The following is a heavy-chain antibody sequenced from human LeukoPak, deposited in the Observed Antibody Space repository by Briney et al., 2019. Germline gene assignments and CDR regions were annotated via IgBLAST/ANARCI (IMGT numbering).Heavy chain of an antibody. D-gene: IGHD6-13*01. CDR2: IYYSGST. J-gene: IGHJ6*02. V-gene: IGHV4-39*07. Sequence: SETLSLTCTVSGGSISSSSYYWGWIRQPPGKGLEWIGSIYYSGSTNYNPSLKSRVTISVDTSKNQFSLKLSSVTAADTAVYYCAREIAAAGSPNGMDVWGQGTTVTVSS. CDR1: GGSISSSSYY. CDR3: AREIAAAGSPNGMDV.